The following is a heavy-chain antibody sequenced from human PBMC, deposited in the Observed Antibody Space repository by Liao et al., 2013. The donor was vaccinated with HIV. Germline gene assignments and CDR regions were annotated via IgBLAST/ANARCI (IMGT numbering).Heavy chain of an antibody. CDR2: LYTSGTT. J-gene: IGHJ4*02. Sequence: QVQLQESGPGLVKPSETLSVTCTVSGGSISNYYWSWIRQPAGKGLEWIGRLYTSGTTNYNPSLKSRATMSLDASKNQFSLRLSSVTAADTAIYYCARGGDMYLYWGQGTLVTVSS. V-gene: IGHV4-4*07. D-gene: IGHD2-15*01. CDR1: GGSISNYY. CDR3: ARGGDMYLY.